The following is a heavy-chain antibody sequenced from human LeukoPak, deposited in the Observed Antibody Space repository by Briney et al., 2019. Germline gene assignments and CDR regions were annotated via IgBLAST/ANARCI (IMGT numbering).Heavy chain of an antibody. Sequence: GGSLRLPCAASGFTFSSYGMHWVRQAPGKGLEWVAFIRYDGTNKYYADSVKGRFTISRDNSKNTMYLQMNSLRAEDTAVYFCATGRDTAMVRLDYWDQGTLVTVSS. CDR1: GFTFSSYG. CDR3: ATGRDTAMVRLDY. J-gene: IGHJ4*02. D-gene: IGHD5-18*01. V-gene: IGHV3-30*02. CDR2: IRYDGTNK.